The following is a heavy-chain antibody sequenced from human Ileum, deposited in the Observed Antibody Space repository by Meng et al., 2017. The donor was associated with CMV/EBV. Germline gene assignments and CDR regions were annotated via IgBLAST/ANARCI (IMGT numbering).Heavy chain of an antibody. V-gene: IGHV3-53*01. CDR3: ATLNYGSGSSSDY. J-gene: IGHJ4*02. Sequence: VQSGAAGGGSSPPGGALRLAFAASGFNVSSSYMRRVRQDPGKWMEWVLVIYSGGSTYYAYSVKGRFTISRDNSKNTLYLQMNSLRVEDTAVYYCATLNYGSGSSSDYWGQGTLVTVSS. CDR1: GFNVSSSY. D-gene: IGHD3-10*01. CDR2: IYSGGST.